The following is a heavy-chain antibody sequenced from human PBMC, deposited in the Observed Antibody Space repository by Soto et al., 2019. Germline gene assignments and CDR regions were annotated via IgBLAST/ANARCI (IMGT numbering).Heavy chain of an antibody. D-gene: IGHD6-19*01. CDR1: GYTLTELS. J-gene: IGHJ4*02. V-gene: IGHV1-24*01. CDR3: ATHHFIAVAGTLDY. CDR2: FDPEDGET. Sequence: ASVKVSCKVSGYTLTELSMHWVRQAPGKGLEWMGGFDPEDGETIYAQKFQGRVTMTEDTSTDTAYMELSSLRSEDTAVYYCATHHFIAVAGTLDYWGQGTLVTVSS.